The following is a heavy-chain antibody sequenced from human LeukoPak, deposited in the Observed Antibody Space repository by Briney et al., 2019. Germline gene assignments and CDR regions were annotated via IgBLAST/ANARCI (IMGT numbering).Heavy chain of an antibody. D-gene: IGHD2-2*01. J-gene: IGHJ5*02. CDR3: ARGQRFDIVVVPAGNSSTSLFAFDP. V-gene: IGHV4-34*01. CDR1: GVSFSGYY. Sequence: TSETLSLTCAVYGVSFSGYYWIWLRQPPGKGLEWIGEINHSGSTNYNPSLKSRVTISVDTSKNQFSLKLSSVTAADTAVYYCARGQRFDIVVVPAGNSSTSLFAFDPWGQGTLVTVSS. CDR2: INHSGST.